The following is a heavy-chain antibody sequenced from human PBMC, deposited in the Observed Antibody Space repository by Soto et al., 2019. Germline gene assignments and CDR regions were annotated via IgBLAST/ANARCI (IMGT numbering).Heavy chain of an antibody. D-gene: IGHD3-10*01. CDR2: IWHDGTRK. V-gene: IGHV3-33*01. J-gene: IGHJ6*02. Sequence: QVHLVESGGGVVQPGGSLTLSCSVSDFAFRLHGIHWVRHTPGKGLEWVAMIWHDGTRKYFRDSVRGRFTISRDSAKNKVYLQMNNLRADDSALYFCARDRSSSYSSVMALWGQGTTVTVSS. CDR3: ARDRSSSYSSVMAL. CDR1: DFAFRLHG.